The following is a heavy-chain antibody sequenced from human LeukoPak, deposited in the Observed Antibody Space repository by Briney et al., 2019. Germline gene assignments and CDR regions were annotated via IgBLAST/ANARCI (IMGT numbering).Heavy chain of an antibody. V-gene: IGHV4-39*01. CDR1: GGSISSSDYY. CDR3: ARHLYSSGWWVNWFDP. J-gene: IGHJ5*02. D-gene: IGHD6-19*01. CDR2: IYYSGST. Sequence: PSETLSLTCTVSGGSISSSDYYWGCLRQPPGKGLEWIGSIYYSGSTYYNPSLKSRVTISVDTSKSQFSLKLSSVTAADTAVYYCARHLYSSGWWVNWFDPWGQGTLVTVSS.